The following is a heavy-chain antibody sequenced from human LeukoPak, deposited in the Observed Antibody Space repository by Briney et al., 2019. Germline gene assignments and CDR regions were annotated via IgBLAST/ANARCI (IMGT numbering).Heavy chain of an antibody. J-gene: IGHJ3*01. V-gene: IGHV3-23*01. Sequence: GGSLRLSCAASGFTFSSYGMSWVRQAPGKGLEWVSGIRSSGDSTYYADSVKGRFTISRDNAKNSLYLQMNSLRAEDTAVYYCARDSGVGACLFCSAFDLWGQGTMVTVSS. CDR3: ARDSGVGACLFCSAFDL. CDR2: IRSSGDST. D-gene: IGHD1-26*01. CDR1: GFTFSSYG.